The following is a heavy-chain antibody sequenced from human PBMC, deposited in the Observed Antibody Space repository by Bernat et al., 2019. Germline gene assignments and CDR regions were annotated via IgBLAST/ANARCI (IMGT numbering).Heavy chain of an antibody. V-gene: IGHV5-51*03. CDR3: ARRCPVAGITMIYYFDY. D-gene: IGHD3-22*01. J-gene: IGHJ4*02. CDR1: GYSFTSYW. CDR2: IYPGDSDT. Sequence: EVQLVQSGAEVKKPGESLKISCKGSGYSFTSYWIGWVRQMPGKGLEWMGIIYPGDSDTRYSPSFQGQVTISADKSISTAYLQWSSLKASDTAMYYCARRCPVAGITMIYYFDYWGRGTLVTVSS.